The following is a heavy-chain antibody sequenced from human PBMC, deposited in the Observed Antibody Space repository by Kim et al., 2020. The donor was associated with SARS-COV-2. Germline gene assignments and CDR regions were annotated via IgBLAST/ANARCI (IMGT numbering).Heavy chain of an antibody. CDR2: IYYSGNT. D-gene: IGHD6-13*01. Sequence: SETLSLTCTVSGGSISSSSYYWGWIRQSPGKGLEWIGSIYYSGNTYYNPSLKSRVTISVDTSKNQFSLRLSSVTAADTAVYYCARVHSSSWTSLFDFWG. J-gene: IGHJ4*01. CDR3: ARVHSSSWTSLFDF. V-gene: IGHV4-39*07. CDR1: GGSISSSSYY.